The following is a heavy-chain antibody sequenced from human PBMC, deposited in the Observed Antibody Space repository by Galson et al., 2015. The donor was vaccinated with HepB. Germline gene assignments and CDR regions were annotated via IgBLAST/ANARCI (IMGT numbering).Heavy chain of an antibody. Sequence: SLRLSCAASGFTFIDHSMNWVRQAPGKGLERVSSISSSSSYIYYADSVKGRFTISRDNAKNSLYLQMNSLRAEDTALYYCAGERGYSGSPFSYWGQGTLVTVSS. CDR3: AGERGYSGSPFSY. CDR1: GFTFIDHS. CDR2: ISSSSSYI. V-gene: IGHV3-21*01. D-gene: IGHD5-12*01. J-gene: IGHJ4*02.